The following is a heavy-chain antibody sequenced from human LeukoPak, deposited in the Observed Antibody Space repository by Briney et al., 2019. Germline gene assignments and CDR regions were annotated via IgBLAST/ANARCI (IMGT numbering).Heavy chain of an antibody. Sequence: GGSLRLSCAASGFTVSSNYMSWVRQAPGKGLEWVSVIYSGGSTYYADSVKGRFTISRDNSKNTLYLQMNSLRAEDTAVYYCARDGTYYDILTEDYYYGMDVWGQGTTVTVSS. V-gene: IGHV3-53*01. CDR2: IYSGGST. CDR1: GFTVSSNY. J-gene: IGHJ6*02. D-gene: IGHD3-9*01. CDR3: ARDGTYYDILTEDYYYGMDV.